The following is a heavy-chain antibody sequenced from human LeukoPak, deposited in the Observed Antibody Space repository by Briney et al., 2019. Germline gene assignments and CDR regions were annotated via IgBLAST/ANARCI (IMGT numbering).Heavy chain of an antibody. J-gene: IGHJ4*02. Sequence: PGGSLRLSCAASGFTFSSYAMSWVRQAPGKGLEWVSAISGSGGSTYYADSVKGRFTISRDNSKNTLYLQMNNLRAEDTAVYYCAKGEYYDFWSGYSDWGQGTLVTVSS. V-gene: IGHV3-23*01. CDR3: AKGEYYDFWSGYSD. D-gene: IGHD3-3*01. CDR1: GFTFSSYA. CDR2: ISGSGGST.